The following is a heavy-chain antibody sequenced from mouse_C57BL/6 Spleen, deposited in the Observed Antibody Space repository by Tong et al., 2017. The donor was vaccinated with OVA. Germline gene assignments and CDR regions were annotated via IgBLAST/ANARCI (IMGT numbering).Heavy chain of an antibody. CDR2: ILPGSGST. J-gene: IGHJ4*01. CDR3: ARPHYSNPGAMDY. D-gene: IGHD2-5*01. V-gene: IGHV1-9*01. Sequence: VQLQESGAELMKPGASVKLSCKATGYTFTGYWIEWVKQRPGHGLEWIGEILPGSGSTNYNEKFKGKATLTADKSSSTAYMELRSLTSEDSAVYFCARPHYSNPGAMDYWGQGTSVTVSS. CDR1: GYTFTGYW.